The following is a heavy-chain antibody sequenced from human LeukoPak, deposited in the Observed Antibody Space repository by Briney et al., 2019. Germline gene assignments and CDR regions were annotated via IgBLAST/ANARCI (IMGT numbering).Heavy chain of an antibody. Sequence: PGGSLRLSCAASGFTVSSNYMSWVRQAPGKGLEWVSVIYSGGSTYYAESVKGRFTISRDDSKNTLYLQMNRLRADDTAVYYCARDYGVSVYYQPGRNWGQGTLVTVSS. CDR1: GFTVSSNY. CDR2: IYSGGST. J-gene: IGHJ4*02. D-gene: IGHD3-22*01. V-gene: IGHV3-53*05. CDR3: ARDYGVSVYYQPGRN.